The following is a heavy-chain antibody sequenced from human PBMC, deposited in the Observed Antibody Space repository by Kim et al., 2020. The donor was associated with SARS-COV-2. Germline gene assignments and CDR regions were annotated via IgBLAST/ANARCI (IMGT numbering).Heavy chain of an antibody. CDR1: GFTFDDYA. CDR3: AKVDRSYLPPHDAFDI. Sequence: GGSLRLSCAASGFTFDDYAMHWVRQAPGKGLEWVSGISWNSGSIGYADSVKGRFTISRDNAKNSLYLQMNSLRAEDTALYYCAKVDRSYLPPHDAFDIWG. V-gene: IGHV3-9*01. J-gene: IGHJ3*02. CDR2: ISWNSGSI. D-gene: IGHD1-26*01.